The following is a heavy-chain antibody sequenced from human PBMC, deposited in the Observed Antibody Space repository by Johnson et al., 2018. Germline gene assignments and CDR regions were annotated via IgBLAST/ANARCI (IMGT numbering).Heavy chain of an antibody. D-gene: IGHD6-13*01. CDR3: ARAIAAASLTSQGG. CDR2: ISYDGSKK. Sequence: QVQLVQSGGGVVQPGRSLRLSCAASGFTFSTYAMHWVRQAPGKGLEWVAVISYDGSKKYYADSVKGRFTISRDNSKNTRFLQMNSLRAEDTAGYYCARAIAAASLTSQGGWGKGTTVTGSS. V-gene: IGHV3-30-3*01. CDR1: GFTFSTYA. J-gene: IGHJ6*04.